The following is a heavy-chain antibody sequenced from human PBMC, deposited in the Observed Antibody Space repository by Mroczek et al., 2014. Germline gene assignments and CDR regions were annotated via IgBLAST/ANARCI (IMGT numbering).Heavy chain of an antibody. J-gene: IGHJ3*02. CDR1: GFTFSSYA. V-gene: IGHV3-23*01. CDR3: AKAIGYCSSTSCHLRPPDDAFDI. D-gene: IGHD2-2*01. CDR2: ISGSGGST. Sequence: VQLQESGGGLVQPGGSLRLSCAASGFTFSSYAMSWVRQAPGKGLEWVSAISGSGGSTYYADSVKGRFTISRDNSKNTLYLQMNSLRAEDTAVYYCAKAIGYCSSTSCHLRPPDDAFDIWGQGTMVTVSS.